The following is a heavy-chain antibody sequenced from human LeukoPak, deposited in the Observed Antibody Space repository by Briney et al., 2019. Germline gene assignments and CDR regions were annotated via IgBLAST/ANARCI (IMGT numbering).Heavy chain of an antibody. Sequence: SETLSLTCAVYGWSFSGYYWSLIRQPPRNGREWIGEINHSGSTNYNPSLKSRVTISVDTSKNQFSLKLSSVTAADTAVYYCARVPTAAGNPYWFDPWGQGTLVTVSS. J-gene: IGHJ5*02. V-gene: IGHV4-34*01. CDR1: GWSFSGYY. D-gene: IGHD6-13*01. CDR2: INHSGST. CDR3: ARVPTAAGNPYWFDP.